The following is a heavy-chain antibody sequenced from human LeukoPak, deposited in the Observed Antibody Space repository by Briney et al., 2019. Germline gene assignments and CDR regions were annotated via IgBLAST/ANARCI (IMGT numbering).Heavy chain of an antibody. J-gene: IGHJ4*02. CDR3: AKTSDPGYSSSWYTYYFDY. V-gene: IGHV3-23*01. D-gene: IGHD6-13*01. CDR2: ISGSGGST. CDR1: GFTFSSYA. Sequence: PGGSLRLSCAASGFTFSSYAMSWVRQAPGKGLEWVSAISGSGGSTYYADSVKGRFTSSRDNPKNTLYLQMNSLRAEDTAVYYCAKTSDPGYSSSWYTYYFDYWGQGTLVTVSS.